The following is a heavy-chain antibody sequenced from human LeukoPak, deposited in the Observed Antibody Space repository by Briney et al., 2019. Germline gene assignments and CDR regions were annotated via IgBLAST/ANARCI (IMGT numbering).Heavy chain of an antibody. CDR1: GGSISSGDYY. J-gene: IGHJ2*01. Sequence: SQTLSLTCTVSGGSISSGDYYWSWIRQPPGKGLEWIGYIYYSGSTYYNPSLKSRVTISVDTSKNQFPLKLSSVTAADTAVYYCARDPLTIGGSYFDLWGRGTLVTVSS. D-gene: IGHD3-16*01. CDR2: IYYSGST. V-gene: IGHV4-30-4*08. CDR3: ARDPLTIGGSYFDL.